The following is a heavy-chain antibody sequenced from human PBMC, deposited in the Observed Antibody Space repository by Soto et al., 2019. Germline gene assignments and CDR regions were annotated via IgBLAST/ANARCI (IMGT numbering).Heavy chain of an antibody. CDR1: GFSFSSFA. Sequence: EVQLLESGGTLVQPGESLRLSCEVSGFSFSSFAMNWVRQAPGEGLEWVSSIRGTATSYADSVKGRFTISRDNSKNTVYLQMNTLRGEDTAVYYCAKCAVLITTSGGWCNWFDPWGQGTLVIVSS. J-gene: IGHJ5*02. CDR2: IRGTAT. D-gene: IGHD3-16*01. V-gene: IGHV3-23*01. CDR3: AKCAVLITTSGGWCNWFDP.